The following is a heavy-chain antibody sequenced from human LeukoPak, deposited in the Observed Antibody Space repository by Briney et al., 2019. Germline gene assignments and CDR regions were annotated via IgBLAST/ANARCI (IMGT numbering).Heavy chain of an antibody. CDR2: INPSGGST. J-gene: IGHJ4*02. D-gene: IGHD1-26*01. CDR1: GCTFTSYY. Sequence: ASVKVSCKASGCTFTSYYMHWVRQAPGQGLEWMGIINPSGGSTSYAQKFQGRVTMTRDMSTSTVYMELSSLRSEDTAVYYCARGAINSGSYDAYFDYWGQGTLVTVSS. V-gene: IGHV1-46*01. CDR3: ARGAINSGSYDAYFDY.